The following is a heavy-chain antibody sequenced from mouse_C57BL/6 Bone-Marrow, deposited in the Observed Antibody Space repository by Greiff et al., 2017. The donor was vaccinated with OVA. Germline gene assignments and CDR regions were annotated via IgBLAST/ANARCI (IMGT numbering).Heavy chain of an antibody. J-gene: IGHJ3*01. Sequence: VMLVESGAELAKPGASVKLSCKASGYTFTSYWMHWVKQRPGQGLEWIGYINPSSGYTKYKQKFKDKATLTADKSSSTAYMQLSSLTYEDSAVYYCARMADGYYVRIFAYWGQGTLVTVSA. D-gene: IGHD2-3*01. CDR2: INPSSGYT. V-gene: IGHV1-7*01. CDR3: ARMADGYYVRIFAY. CDR1: GYTFTSYW.